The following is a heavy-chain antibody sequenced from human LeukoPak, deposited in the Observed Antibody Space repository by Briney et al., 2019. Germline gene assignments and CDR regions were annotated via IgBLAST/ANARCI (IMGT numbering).Heavy chain of an antibody. CDR3: ARPQVNDYGDCGI. CDR2: IRSSGSGT. D-gene: IGHD4-17*01. Sequence: GGSLRLSCAASGFTFSDYYMSWIRQAPRKGLEWVSYIRSSGSGTDYTGSVKGRFTISRDNAKNSLYLQMNSLRAEDTAVYYCARPQVNDYGDCGIWGQGTMVAVSS. V-gene: IGHV3-11*06. CDR1: GFTFSDYY. J-gene: IGHJ3*02.